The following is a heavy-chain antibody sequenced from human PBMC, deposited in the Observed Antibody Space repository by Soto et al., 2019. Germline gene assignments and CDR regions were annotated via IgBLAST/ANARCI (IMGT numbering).Heavy chain of an antibody. CDR2: IYSTGTT. CDR1: GTSVRHFY. Sequence: PETLSLTCKVSGTSVRHFYWSWSRQPAGKGLEWIGRIYSTGTTDFNPSLKTRLTMSMDMSKTQVSLNLTSVTAADTAVYSCVRDRADFSSTYYHYFSVWGRGTLVTVSS. J-gene: IGHJ2*01. CDR3: VRDRADFSSTYYHYFSV. V-gene: IGHV4-4*07. D-gene: IGHD6-13*01.